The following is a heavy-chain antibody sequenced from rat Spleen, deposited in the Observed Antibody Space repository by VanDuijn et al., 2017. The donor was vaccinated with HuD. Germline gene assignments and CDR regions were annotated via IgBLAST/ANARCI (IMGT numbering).Heavy chain of an antibody. Sequence: QVQLKESGPGLVQPSQTLSLTCNVSGFSLPSNGVSWIRQPPGKGLEWMGVIWDNGGTDYDSAIKSRLSISRDTSKSQVFLKMNSLQPEDTGTYYCARHRQLFDYWGQGVMVTVSS. CDR1: GFSLPSNG. CDR2: IWDNGGT. CDR3: ARHRQLFDY. D-gene: IGHD1-10*01. V-gene: IGHV2-13*01. J-gene: IGHJ2*01.